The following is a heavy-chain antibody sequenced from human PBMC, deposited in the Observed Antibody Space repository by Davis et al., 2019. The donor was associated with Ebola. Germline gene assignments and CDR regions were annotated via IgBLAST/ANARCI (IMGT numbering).Heavy chain of an antibody. V-gene: IGHV4-59*01. CDR3: ARASVVGATPFDY. CDR1: SGSISSYY. CDR2: INYSGST. Sequence: MPSETLSLTCTVSSGSISSYYWTWLRQSPGKGLEWIGYINYSGSTNYNPSLKSRVTISVDTSKNQFSLKLSSVTAADTAVYYCARASVVGATPFDYWGQGTLVTVSS. J-gene: IGHJ4*02. D-gene: IGHD1-26*01.